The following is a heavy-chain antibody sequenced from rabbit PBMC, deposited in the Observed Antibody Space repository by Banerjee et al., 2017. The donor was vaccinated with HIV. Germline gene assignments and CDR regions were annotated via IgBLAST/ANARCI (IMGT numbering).Heavy chain of an antibody. CDR1: GFSFSSGYY. V-gene: IGHV1S40*01. Sequence: QSLEESGGDLVKPGASLTLTCTASGFSFSSGYYMCWVRQAPGKGLEWIACIGVGSGSTYYASWAKGRFTISKTSSTAVTLQMTSLTVADTATYFCAREDAAYGDYAYAFNLWGPGTLVTVS. CDR3: AREDAAYGDYAYAFNL. CDR2: IGVGSGST. D-gene: IGHD6-1*01. J-gene: IGHJ4*01.